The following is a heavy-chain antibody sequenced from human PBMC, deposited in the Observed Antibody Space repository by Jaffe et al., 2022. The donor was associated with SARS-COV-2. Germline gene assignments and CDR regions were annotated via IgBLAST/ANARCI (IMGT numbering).Heavy chain of an antibody. CDR2: ISSSGSTI. V-gene: IGHV3-48*03. CDR3: ARGSSSWYKCFDY. Sequence: EVQLVESGGGLVQPGGSLRLSCAASGFTFSSYEMNWVRQAPGKGLEWVSYISSSGSTIYYADSVKGRFTISRDNAKNSLYLQMNSLRAEDTAVYYCARGSSSWYKCFDYWGQGTLVTVSS. J-gene: IGHJ4*02. CDR1: GFTFSSYE. D-gene: IGHD6-13*01.